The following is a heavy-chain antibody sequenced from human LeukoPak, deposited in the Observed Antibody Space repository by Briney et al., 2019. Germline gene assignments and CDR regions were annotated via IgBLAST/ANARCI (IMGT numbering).Heavy chain of an antibody. D-gene: IGHD2-15*01. CDR1: GFTFSGFA. CDR3: AKEMDIVVVVAADDFDY. CDR2: ISGPSSHT. Sequence: GGSLRLSCVASGFTFSGFAMIWVRQAPGKGLQWISAISGPSSHTYYADSVRGRFTISRDNSKNTLYLQMNSLRAEDTAVYYCAKEMDIVVVVAADDFDYWGQGTLGTVSS. J-gene: IGHJ4*02. V-gene: IGHV3-23*01.